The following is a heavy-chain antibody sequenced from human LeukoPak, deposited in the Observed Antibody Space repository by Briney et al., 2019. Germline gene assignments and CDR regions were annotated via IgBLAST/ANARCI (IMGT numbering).Heavy chain of an antibody. CDR1: GASIISDTYY. CDR3: ARNFSASSGYYLDDFYLDF. D-gene: IGHD3-22*01. CDR2: IYHSGST. Sequence: PSETLSLTCTVSGASIISDTYYWGWIRQPPGKGLEWIGSIYHSGSTYYSPSLKSRVTMSVDTSTNQFSLKLISVTAADTALYYCARNFSASSGYYLDDFYLDFWGQGTLVTVYS. J-gene: IGHJ4*02. V-gene: IGHV4-39*07.